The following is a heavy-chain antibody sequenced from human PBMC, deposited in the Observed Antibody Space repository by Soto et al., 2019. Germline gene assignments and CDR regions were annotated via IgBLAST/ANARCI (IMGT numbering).Heavy chain of an antibody. D-gene: IGHD1-26*01. CDR3: AREAYSGSYLAEYFQH. CDR1: GDSVSSNSAA. V-gene: IGHV6-1*01. J-gene: IGHJ1*01. CDR2: TYYRSKWYN. Sequence: SQTLSLTCAISGDSVSSNSAAWNWIRQSPSRGLEWLGRTYYRSKWYNDYAVSVKSRITINPDTSKNQFYLQLNSVTPEDTTVYYCAREAYSGSYLAEYFQHWGQGTLVTVSS.